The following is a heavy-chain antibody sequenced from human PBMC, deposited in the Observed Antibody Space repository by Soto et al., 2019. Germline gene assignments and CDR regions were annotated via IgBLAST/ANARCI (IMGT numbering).Heavy chain of an antibody. CDR2: ISGSGGST. CDR3: AKLSTVTTFRPMRYYFDY. D-gene: IGHD4-17*01. Sequence: GGSLRLSCAASGFTFSSYAMSWVRQAPGKGLEWVSAISGSGGSTYYADSVKGRFTISRDNSKNTLYLQMNSLRAEDTAVYYCAKLSTVTTFRPMRYYFDYWGQGTLVTVSS. V-gene: IGHV3-23*01. J-gene: IGHJ4*02. CDR1: GFTFSSYA.